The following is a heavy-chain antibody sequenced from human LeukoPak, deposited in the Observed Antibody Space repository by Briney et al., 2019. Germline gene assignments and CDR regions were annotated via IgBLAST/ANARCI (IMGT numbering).Heavy chain of an antibody. D-gene: IGHD5-12*01. CDR1: GITFSIYT. CDR2: IVGSGRNT. Sequence: GGSLRLSCAASGITFSIYTMSWFRQAPGKGLEWVSAIVGSGRNTYYADSVKGRFTISRDNSKNTLYLQMNSLRAEDTAVYHCAKEGGYDGVDWWGQGTLVTVSS. V-gene: IGHV3-23*01. J-gene: IGHJ4*02. CDR3: AKEGGYDGVDW.